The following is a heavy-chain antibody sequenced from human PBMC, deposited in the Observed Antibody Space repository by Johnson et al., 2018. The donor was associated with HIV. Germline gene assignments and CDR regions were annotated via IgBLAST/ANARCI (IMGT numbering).Heavy chain of an antibody. CDR1: GFRFDDYG. CDR3: ARDGVGMIVVASLSPNAFDI. Sequence: VQLVESGGGVVRPGGSLRLSCTVAGFRFDDYGMSWVRQAPGKGLEWVSGITWNGGSTGYADSVKGRFTISRDNAKNSLYLQMNSLRAEDTALYYCARDGVGMIVVASLSPNAFDIWGQGTMVTVSS. D-gene: IGHD3-22*01. CDR2: ITWNGGST. J-gene: IGHJ3*02. V-gene: IGHV3-20*04.